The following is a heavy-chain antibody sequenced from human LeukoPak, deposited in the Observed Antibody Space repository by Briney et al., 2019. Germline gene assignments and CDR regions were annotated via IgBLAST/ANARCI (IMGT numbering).Heavy chain of an antibody. V-gene: IGHV3-53*01. Sequence: GGSLRLSCAASGFTVSSNYMSWVRQAPGKGLEWVSVIYNGGSTYYADSVKGRFTISRDNSKNTLYLQMNSLRAEDTAVYYCARETYYYDSSGYYGPNWFDPWGQGTLVTVSS. CDR3: ARETYYYDSSGYYGPNWFDP. D-gene: IGHD3-22*01. CDR1: GFTVSSNY. CDR2: IYNGGST. J-gene: IGHJ5*02.